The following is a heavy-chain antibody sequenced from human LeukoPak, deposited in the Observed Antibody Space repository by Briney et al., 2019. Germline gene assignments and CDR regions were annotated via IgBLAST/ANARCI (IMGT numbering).Heavy chain of an antibody. J-gene: IGHJ4*02. CDR3: ARDIWFGEGYFDY. CDR1: GFTFSDYY. D-gene: IGHD3-10*01. CDR2: ISSSRSYT. Sequence: GGSLRLSCAASGFTFSDYYMSWIRQAPGKGLEWVSYISSSRSYTNYADSVKGRFTISRDNAKNSLYLQMNSLRAEDTAVYYCARDIWFGEGYFDYWGQGTLVTVSS. V-gene: IGHV3-11*06.